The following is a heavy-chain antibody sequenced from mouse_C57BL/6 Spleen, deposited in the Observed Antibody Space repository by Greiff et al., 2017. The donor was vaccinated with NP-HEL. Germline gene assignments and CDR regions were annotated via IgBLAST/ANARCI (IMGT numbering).Heavy chain of an antibody. D-gene: IGHD2-4*01. CDR2: ISSGGSYT. V-gene: IGHV5-6*01. Sequence: EVMLVESGGDLVKPGGSLKLSCAASGFTFSSYGMSWVRQTPDKRLEWVATISSGGSYTYYPASVKGRFTISSDNAKTTLYLQMSSLKSEDTAMYYCARYDYDGYYFDYWGQGTTLTVSS. CDR3: ARYDYDGYYFDY. J-gene: IGHJ2*01. CDR1: GFTFSSYG.